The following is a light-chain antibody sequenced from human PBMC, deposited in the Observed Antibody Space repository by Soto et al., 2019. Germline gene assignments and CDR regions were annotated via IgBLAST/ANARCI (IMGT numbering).Light chain of an antibody. J-gene: IGLJ1*01. CDR2: EVS. V-gene: IGLV2-14*01. CDR3: SSYTSSSTYYV. Sequence: QSALTQPASVSGSPGQSITISCTGTSSDVGGYNYVSWYQQHPGKAPKLMIYEVSNRPSGVSNRFSGSKSGNTASLTISGLQAEDEADYYRSSYTSSSTYYVFGTGTKVTV. CDR1: SSDVGGYNY.